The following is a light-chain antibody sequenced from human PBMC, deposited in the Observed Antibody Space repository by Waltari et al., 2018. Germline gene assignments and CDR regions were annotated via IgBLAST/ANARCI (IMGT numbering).Light chain of an antibody. J-gene: IGLJ1*01. CDR1: ILSKEY. CDR2: KDS. V-gene: IGLV3-25*03. CDR3: QSTDASETFV. Sequence: SDELTQPPSVSVSPGQTARITRSAEILSKEYAYWYQHKPGQAPVLVIYKDSERPSGIPDRFSGSSSGTTVTLTISAVQAEDEAAYYCQSTDASETFVFGTGTTVTVL.